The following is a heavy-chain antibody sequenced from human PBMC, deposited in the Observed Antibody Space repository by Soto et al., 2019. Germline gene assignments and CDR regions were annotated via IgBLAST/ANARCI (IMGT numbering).Heavy chain of an antibody. Sequence: PSETLSLTCTVSGDFNTNFYWSWIRQSPGKGLEWMGFIYSSGSTRYNPSLKSRITMSLDTSKNQFSLRLSSVTAADTSVYYCAREERLNSGFDFWGQGTLVTVSS. J-gene: IGHJ4*02. CDR3: AREERLNSGFDF. CDR2: IYSSGST. V-gene: IGHV4-4*08. CDR1: GDFNTNFY. D-gene: IGHD1-1*01.